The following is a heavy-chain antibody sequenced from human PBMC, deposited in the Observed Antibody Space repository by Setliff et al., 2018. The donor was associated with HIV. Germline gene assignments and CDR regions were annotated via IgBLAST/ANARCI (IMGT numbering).Heavy chain of an antibody. J-gene: IGHJ3*02. CDR3: ARGTTLNVVPDAFDI. V-gene: IGHV4-38-2*02. CDR2: NYHAGNT. CDR1: GYSISSGYY. D-gene: IGHD3-16*01. Sequence: SETLSLTCTVTGYSISSGYYWARIRQPPVKGLEWIGYNYHAGNTYYNPSLNSRVTISVDTSKNQISLRLNSLTAADTAVYYCARGTTLNVVPDAFDIWGQGTMVTVSS.